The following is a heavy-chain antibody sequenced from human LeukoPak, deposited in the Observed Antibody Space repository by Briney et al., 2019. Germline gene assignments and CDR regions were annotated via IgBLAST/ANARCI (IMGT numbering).Heavy chain of an antibody. V-gene: IGHV4-59*01. J-gene: IGHJ6*03. CDR1: GGSITNYY. Sequence: PSGTLSLTCTVSGGSITNYYWTWIRQPPGKGLEWIGYIHYSGSTNYNPSLKSRVTISVDTSKNQSSLKLSSVTAADTAVYYCARASVTYYYYYYMDVWGKGTTVTVS. CDR3: ARASVTYYYYYYMDV. D-gene: IGHD4-11*01. CDR2: IHYSGST.